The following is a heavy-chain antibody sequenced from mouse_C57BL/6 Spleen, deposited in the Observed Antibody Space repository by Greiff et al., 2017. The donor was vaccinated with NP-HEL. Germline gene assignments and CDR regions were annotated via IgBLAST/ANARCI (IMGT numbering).Heavy chain of an antibody. CDR3: ARVGSSSPFDY. CDR1: GFTFSDYY. CDR2: INYDGSST. J-gene: IGHJ2*01. Sequence: EVQLVESEGGLVQPGSSMKLSCTASGFTFSDYYMAWVRQVPEKGLEWVANINYDGSSTYYLDSLKSRFIISRDNAKNILYLQMSSLKSEDTATYYCARVGSSSPFDYWGQGTTLTVSS. V-gene: IGHV5-16*01. D-gene: IGHD1-1*01.